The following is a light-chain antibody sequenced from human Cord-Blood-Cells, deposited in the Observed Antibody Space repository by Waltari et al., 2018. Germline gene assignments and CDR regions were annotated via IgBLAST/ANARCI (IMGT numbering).Light chain of an antibody. CDR2: DVS. CDR3: SSYTSSSTLV. CDR1: SRHVGGSND. Sequence: HSALTRPASLSGSPGQSIPPSCTGTSRHVGGSNDVSWYQQHPGKAPKLMIYDVSNRPSGVSKRFSGSKSGNTASLSISGLQAEDEADDYCSSYTSSSTLVFGGGTKLTVL. V-gene: IGLV2-14*01. J-gene: IGLJ3*02.